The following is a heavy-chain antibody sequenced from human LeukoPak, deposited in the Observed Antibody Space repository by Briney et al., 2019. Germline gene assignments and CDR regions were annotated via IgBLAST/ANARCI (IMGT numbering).Heavy chain of an antibody. CDR1: GFTFSSYE. V-gene: IGHV3-48*03. J-gene: IGHJ5*02. CDR2: ISSSGSTI. Sequence: PGGSLRLSCAASGFTFSSYEMNWVRQAPGKGLEWVSYISSSGSTIYYADSVKGRFTISRDNAKNSLYLQMNSLRAEDTAVYYCKSGYCSGGSRPNWFDPWGQGTLVTVSS. D-gene: IGHD2-15*01. CDR3: KSGYCSGGSRPNWFDP.